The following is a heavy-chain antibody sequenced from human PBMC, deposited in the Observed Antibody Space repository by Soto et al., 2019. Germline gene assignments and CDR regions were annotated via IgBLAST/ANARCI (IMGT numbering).Heavy chain of an antibody. D-gene: IGHD1-26*01. CDR3: ARVVTVVGATLPDY. J-gene: IGHJ4*02. Sequence: QVQLVESGGGVVQPGRSLRLSCAASGFTFSSYAMHWVRQAPGKGLEWVAVISYDGSNKYYADSVKGRFTISRDNXXNTLYLQMNSLRAEDTAVYYCARVVTVVGATLPDYWGQGTLVTVSS. V-gene: IGHV3-30-3*01. CDR1: GFTFSSYA. CDR2: ISYDGSNK.